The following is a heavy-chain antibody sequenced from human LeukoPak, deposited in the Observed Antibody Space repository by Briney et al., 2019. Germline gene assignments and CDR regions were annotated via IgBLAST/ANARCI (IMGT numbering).Heavy chain of an antibody. Sequence: VASVKVSCKASGYTFTSYGISWVRQAPGQGLEWMGWISAYNGNTNYAQKLQGRVTMTTDTSTSTAYMELRSLRSDDTAVYYCARDVLRWFGEPLHFDYWGQGTLVTVSS. V-gene: IGHV1-18*01. D-gene: IGHD3-10*01. J-gene: IGHJ4*02. CDR2: ISAYNGNT. CDR1: GYTFTSYG. CDR3: ARDVLRWFGEPLHFDY.